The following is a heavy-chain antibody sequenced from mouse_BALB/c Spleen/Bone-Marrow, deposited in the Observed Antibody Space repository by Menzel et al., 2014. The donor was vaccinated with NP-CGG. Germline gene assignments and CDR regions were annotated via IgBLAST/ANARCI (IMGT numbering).Heavy chain of an antibody. J-gene: IGHJ3*01. D-gene: IGHD2-4*01. CDR1: GDSITSGY. V-gene: IGHV3-8*02. CDR2: ISYSGST. CDR3: ARPCYDFHLDWFAY. Sequence: EVQRLESGPSLVKPSQTLSLTCSVTGDSITSGYWNWIRKFPGNKPEYMGYISYSGSTYYNPSLKSRISITRDTSKNQYYLQLNSLTTEDTATYYCARPCYDFHLDWFAYWGQGLLVTGS.